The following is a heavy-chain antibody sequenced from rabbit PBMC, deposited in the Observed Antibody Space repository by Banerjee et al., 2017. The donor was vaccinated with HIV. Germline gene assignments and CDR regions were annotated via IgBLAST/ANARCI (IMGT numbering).Heavy chain of an antibody. D-gene: IGHD7-1*01. CDR3: ARGAGDTTSGYAL. Sequence: QEQLVESGGGLVQPEGSLTLTCTASGFSFSSSYYMCWVRQAPGKGLEWIGCIYTGSSGSTYYASWAKGRFTISKTSSTTVTLQMTSLTAADTATYFCARGAGDTTSGYALWGQGTLVTVS. CDR1: GFSFSSSYY. J-gene: IGHJ3*01. V-gene: IGHV1S45*01. CDR2: IYTGSSGST.